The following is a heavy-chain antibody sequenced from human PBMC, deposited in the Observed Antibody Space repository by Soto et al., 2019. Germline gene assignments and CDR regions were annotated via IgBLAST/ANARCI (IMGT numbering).Heavy chain of an antibody. CDR2: FDPEDGET. Sequence: QVQLVQSGAEVKKPGASVKVSCKVSGYTLTELSMHWVRQAPGKGLEWMGGFDPEDGETIYAQKFQGRVTMTEDTSTDTAYMELGSLRSEDTAVYYCATVPSLRGSGSFSFDYWGQGTLVTVSS. CDR3: ATVPSLRGSGSFSFDY. CDR1: GYTLTELS. D-gene: IGHD1-26*01. J-gene: IGHJ4*02. V-gene: IGHV1-24*01.